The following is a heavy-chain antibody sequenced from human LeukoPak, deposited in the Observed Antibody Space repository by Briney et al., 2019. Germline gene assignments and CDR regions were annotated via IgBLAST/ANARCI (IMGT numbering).Heavy chain of an antibody. CDR3: ATPGSGSFDY. D-gene: IGHD3-10*01. V-gene: IGHV3-23*01. CDR1: GFTFSSYA. Sequence: GGSLRLSCAASGFTFSSYAMSWVRQAPGKGLEWVSVISGSGGSTYYANSVKGRFTISRDNFKNTLYLQMNSLRVEDTAVYYCATPGSGSFDYWGQGTLVTVSS. J-gene: IGHJ4*02. CDR2: ISGSGGST.